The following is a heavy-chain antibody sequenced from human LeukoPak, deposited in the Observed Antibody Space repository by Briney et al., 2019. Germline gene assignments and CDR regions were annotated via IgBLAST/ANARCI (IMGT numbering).Heavy chain of an antibody. Sequence: HSQTLSLTCAISGDSVSTNSAVWNWIRQSPSRGLEWLGRTYYRSKWYNDYAVSVKSRITIKPDTSKNQFSLQLNSATPEDTAVYYCARLGLGGAFDIWGQGTMVTVSS. CDR2: TYYRSKWYN. CDR3: ARLGLGGAFDI. D-gene: IGHD2-15*01. V-gene: IGHV6-1*01. CDR1: GDSVSTNSAV. J-gene: IGHJ3*02.